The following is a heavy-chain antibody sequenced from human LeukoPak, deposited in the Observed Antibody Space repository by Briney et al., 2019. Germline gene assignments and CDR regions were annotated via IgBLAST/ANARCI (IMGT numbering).Heavy chain of an antibody. J-gene: IGHJ4*02. D-gene: IGHD3-22*01. CDR1: GFTFSSYG. CDR3: ARAPAYYDSSGYYVEGTGDY. CDR2: IRYDGSNK. V-gene: IGHV3-30*02. Sequence: GGSLRLSCAASGFTFSSYGMHWVRQAPGKGLEWVAFIRYDGSNKYYADSVKGRFTISRDNAKNSLYLQMNSLRAEDTAVYYCARAPAYYDSSGYYVEGTGDYWGQGTLVTVSS.